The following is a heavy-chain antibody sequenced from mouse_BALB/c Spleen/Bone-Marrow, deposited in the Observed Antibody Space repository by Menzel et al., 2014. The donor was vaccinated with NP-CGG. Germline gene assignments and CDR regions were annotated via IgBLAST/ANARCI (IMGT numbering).Heavy chain of an antibody. CDR1: GYSFSNYW. V-gene: IGHV1-80*01. Sequence: VQLQQSGAELVRPGSSVKISCKSSGYSFSNYWMNWMKQRPGQGLEWIGQNYPGDGDTNYNGKFKGKATLTADKSSSTAYMQPSSLTSEDSAVYFCASRGDYSYAMDYWGQGTSVTVSS. CDR3: ASRGDYSYAMDY. J-gene: IGHJ4*01. D-gene: IGHD1-1*01. CDR2: NYPGDGDT.